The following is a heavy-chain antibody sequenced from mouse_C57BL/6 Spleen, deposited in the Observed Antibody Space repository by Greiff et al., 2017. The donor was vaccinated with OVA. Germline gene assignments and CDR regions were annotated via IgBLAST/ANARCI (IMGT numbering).Heavy chain of an antibody. V-gene: IGHV1-80*01. CDR1: GYAFSSYW. CDR3: ARGSNYEGAWFAY. CDR2: IYPGDGDT. J-gene: IGHJ3*01. D-gene: IGHD2-5*01. Sequence: VQLQQSGAELVKPGASVKISCKASGYAFSSYWMNWVKQRPGKGLEWIGQIYPGDGDTNYNGKFKGKATLTADKSSSTAYMQLSSLTSEDSAVYFCARGSNYEGAWFAYWGQGTLVTVSA.